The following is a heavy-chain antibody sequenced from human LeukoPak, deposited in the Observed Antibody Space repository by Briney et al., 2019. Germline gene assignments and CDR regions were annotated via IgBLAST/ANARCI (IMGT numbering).Heavy chain of an antibody. Sequence: GGSLRLSCAASGFTVSSDYMSWVRQAPGKGLEWVSVIYSGGNTHYADSVKGRFTISRDNSKNTIYLQMNSLRAEDTAVYYCARGGGYDFNYWGQGTLVTVSS. CDR1: GFTVSSDY. D-gene: IGHD5-12*01. CDR3: ARGGGYDFNY. J-gene: IGHJ4*02. CDR2: IYSGGNT. V-gene: IGHV3-53*01.